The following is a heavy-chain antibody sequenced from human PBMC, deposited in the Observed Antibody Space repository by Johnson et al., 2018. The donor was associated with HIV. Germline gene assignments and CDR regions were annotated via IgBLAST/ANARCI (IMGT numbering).Heavy chain of an antibody. CDR2: IKNKTDGGTT. V-gene: IGHV3-15*01. D-gene: IGHD6-13*01. J-gene: IGHJ3*02. CDR3: TKDWLYSSSGGGAFDI. CDR1: GITFSNAW. Sequence: VQLVESGGGLVKPGGSLRLSCAASGITFSNAWMSWVRQAPGKGLEWVGRIKNKTDGGTTDYAAPVQGRFTIPRDDSKNTLYLKMNSQKTENTAAYYCTKDWLYSSSGGGAFDIWGQGTKVTVSS.